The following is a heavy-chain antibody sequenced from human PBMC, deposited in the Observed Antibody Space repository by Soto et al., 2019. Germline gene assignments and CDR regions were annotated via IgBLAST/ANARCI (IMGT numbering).Heavy chain of an antibody. D-gene: IGHD2-15*01. CDR3: ASRVGCSGGSCYVDY. CDR2: IIPILGIA. V-gene: IGHV1-69*02. Sequence: QVQLVQSGAEVKKPGSSVKVSCKASGGTFSSYTISWVRQAPGQGLEWMGRIIPILGIANYAQKFQGRVTITADKSTSTAYMELSSPRSEDTAVYYCASRVGCSGGSCYVDYWGQGTLVTVSS. CDR1: GGTFSSYT. J-gene: IGHJ4*02.